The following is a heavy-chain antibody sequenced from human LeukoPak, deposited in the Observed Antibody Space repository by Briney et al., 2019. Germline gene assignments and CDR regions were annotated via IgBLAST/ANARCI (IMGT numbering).Heavy chain of an antibody. CDR3: AKVRYCSGVNCYHDDN. CDR1: GFRFSYYR. D-gene: IGHD2-15*01. J-gene: IGHJ4*02. V-gene: IGHV3-30*02. Sequence: GGSLRLSCAASGFRFSYYRMHWVRQAPGKGLNWVAFIRYDGNNKYYADSLKGLFTISRDNSKNMLYLEMTSLSTEDTAVYYCAKVRYCSGVNCYHDDNWGQGTLVTVSS. CDR2: IRYDGNNK.